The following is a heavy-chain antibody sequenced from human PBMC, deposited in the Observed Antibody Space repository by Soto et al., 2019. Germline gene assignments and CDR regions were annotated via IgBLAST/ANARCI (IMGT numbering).Heavy chain of an antibody. Sequence: ASVKVSCKASGYTLNTYYMHWVRQAPGQGPEWMGIINPRGGGTTYAQNFQDRVTMTSDTSSSTVYMELSSLRSEDTAVYYCARGGALSPYYYNLHIGGEGTPATVSS. CDR2: INPRGGGT. CDR1: GYTLNTYY. V-gene: IGHV1-46*02. J-gene: IGHJ6*04. CDR3: ARGGALSPYYYNLHI.